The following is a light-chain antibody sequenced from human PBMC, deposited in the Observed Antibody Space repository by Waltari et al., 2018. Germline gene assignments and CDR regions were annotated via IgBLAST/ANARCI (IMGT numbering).Light chain of an antibody. CDR2: YDS. V-gene: IGLV3-21*04. CDR1: NLGSKS. CDR3: LVWHSTTDHHGV. Sequence: SYVVTQSPSVSVAPGEPARITCGGDNLGSKSVHWYQQRPGQAPVLVISYDSDRPSGIPERFSGSNSGNTATLTISWVEAEDEADYYCLVWHSTTDHHGVFGGGTKLTVL. J-gene: IGLJ2*01.